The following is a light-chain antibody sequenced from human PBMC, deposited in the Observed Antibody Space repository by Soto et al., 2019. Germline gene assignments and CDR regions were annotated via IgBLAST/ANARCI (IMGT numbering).Light chain of an antibody. CDR2: GAS. Sequence: EIVLTQSPATLSVSPGYRSTLSCRASQSVSTNLAWYQQKPGQAPRLLXYGASTRATTIPDRFSGSGSGTDLTLTIGRLETEDFAVYYCHQYGISPPRTFGQGTKVDIK. CDR3: HQYGISPPRT. J-gene: IGKJ1*01. V-gene: IGKV3-20*01. CDR1: QSVSTN.